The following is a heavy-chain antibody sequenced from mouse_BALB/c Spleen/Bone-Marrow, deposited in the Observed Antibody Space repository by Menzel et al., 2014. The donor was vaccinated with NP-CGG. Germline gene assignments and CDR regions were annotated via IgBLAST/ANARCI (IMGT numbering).Heavy chain of an antibody. CDR1: GYSFAGYT. V-gene: IGHV1-31*01. D-gene: IGHD1-1*01. Sequence: VQLQQSGPELVKPGASMKISCKASGYSFAGYTMNWVKQSHGKNLEWIGLINPYNGGSSYNQKFKGKATLTVDKSSSTAYMELLSPTSEDSAVYYCAREGYGSSYGFAYWGQGTLVTVPA. CDR3: AREGYGSSYGFAY. CDR2: INPYNGGS. J-gene: IGHJ3*01.